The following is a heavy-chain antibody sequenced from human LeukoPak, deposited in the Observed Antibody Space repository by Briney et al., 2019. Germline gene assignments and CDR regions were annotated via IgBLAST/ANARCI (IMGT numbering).Heavy chain of an antibody. CDR1: GFTFSHYS. CDR3: ARDPGSGYEEHFDY. D-gene: IGHD5-12*01. Sequence: GGSLRLSCAASGFTFSHYSMNWVRQAPGKGLEWVSYISSSSSTRYYADSVKGRFTISRDNAKDSLYLQMNSLRAEDTAVYYCARDPGSGYEEHFDYWGQGTLVTVSS. CDR2: ISSSSSTR. J-gene: IGHJ4*02. V-gene: IGHV3-48*04.